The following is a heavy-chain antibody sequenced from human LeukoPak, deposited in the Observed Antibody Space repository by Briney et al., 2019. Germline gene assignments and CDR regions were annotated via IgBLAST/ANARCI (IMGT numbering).Heavy chain of an antibody. Sequence: PSETLSLTCAVSGYSIRGGYYWGWIRQPPGKGLEWIGSVFHSGSTSSYPSLKSRVTISVDTSKNQFSLKLSSVTAADTAVYYCARGDGSYSDWGQGTLVSVSS. J-gene: IGHJ4*02. D-gene: IGHD2-15*01. CDR1: GYSIRGGYY. CDR2: VFHSGST. CDR3: ARGDGSYSD. V-gene: IGHV4-38-2*01.